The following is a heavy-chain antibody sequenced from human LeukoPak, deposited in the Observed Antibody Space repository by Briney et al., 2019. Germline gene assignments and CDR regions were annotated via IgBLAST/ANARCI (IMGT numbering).Heavy chain of an antibody. Sequence: GGSLRLSCAASGFTLSSYSMNWVRHAPGKGLEWVSYICSSISIIYYADSLKGPFTLSRDTATNTLYLQKNSLRAVNTAVYYSARVGRITMVMTVDCWGQGTLVTVSS. CDR1: GFTLSSYS. V-gene: IGHV3-48*01. CDR2: ICSSISII. CDR3: ARVGRITMVMTVDC. J-gene: IGHJ4*02. D-gene: IGHD3-10*01.